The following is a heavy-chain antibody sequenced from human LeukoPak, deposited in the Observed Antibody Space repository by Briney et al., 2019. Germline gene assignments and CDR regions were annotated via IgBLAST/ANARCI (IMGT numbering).Heavy chain of an antibody. Sequence: GGSLRLSCAASGFTFSNYAMHWVRQAPGKGLEWVAVISSGGSDKYYPDSVKGRLTISRDNSKNTLYLQMNSLRPEDTAVYYCVKDAAAADSLDFWGQGTLVTVSS. D-gene: IGHD6-13*01. CDR1: GFTFSNYA. CDR2: ISSGGSDK. J-gene: IGHJ4*02. CDR3: VKDAAAADSLDF. V-gene: IGHV3-30*18.